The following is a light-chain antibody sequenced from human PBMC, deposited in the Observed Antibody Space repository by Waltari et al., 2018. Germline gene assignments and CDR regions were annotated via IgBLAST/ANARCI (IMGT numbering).Light chain of an antibody. CDR2: GDN. V-gene: IGLV3-19*01. Sequence: SSELTQDPTVSVALGQTVSITCQGDSLRKYYARWYRQRPGQAPILVIYGDNNRPSGIPDRFSTSTSGDTASLTITETQAEDEGDYYCQSRDSYTDRVFGGGTKLTVI. CDR3: QSRDSYTDRV. CDR1: SLRKYY. J-gene: IGLJ3*02.